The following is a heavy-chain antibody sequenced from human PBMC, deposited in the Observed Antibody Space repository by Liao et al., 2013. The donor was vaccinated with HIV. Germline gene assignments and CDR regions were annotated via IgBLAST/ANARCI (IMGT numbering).Heavy chain of an antibody. CDR3: ARSRWGATTSSDFDY. D-gene: IGHD1-26*01. Sequence: QLQLQESGPGLVKASETLSLTCTVSGGSISYYYWSWIRQPPGKGLEWIGYIYYSGSTYYNPSLKSRVTISVDTSKNQFSLKLSSVTAADTAVYYCARSRWGATTSSDFDYWGQGTLVTVSS. CDR2: IYYSGST. J-gene: IGHJ4*02. V-gene: IGHV4-30-4*08. CDR1: GGSISYYY.